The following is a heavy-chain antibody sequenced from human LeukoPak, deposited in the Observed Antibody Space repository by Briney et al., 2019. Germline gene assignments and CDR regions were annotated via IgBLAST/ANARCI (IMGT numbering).Heavy chain of an antibody. D-gene: IGHD3-22*01. J-gene: IGHJ4*02. CDR1: GFTFDDYG. V-gene: IGHV3-20*04. CDR2: INWNGGST. CDR3: AREPHWYDSSGYYYID. Sequence: PGGSLRLSCAASGFTFDDYGMSWVRQAPGKGLEWVSGINWNGGSTGYADSVKGRFTISRDNAKNSLYLQMNSLRAEDTALYYCAREPHWYDSSGYYYIDWGQGTLVTVSS.